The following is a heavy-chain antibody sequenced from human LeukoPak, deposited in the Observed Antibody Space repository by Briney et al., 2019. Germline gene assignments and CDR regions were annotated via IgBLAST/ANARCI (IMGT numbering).Heavy chain of an antibody. CDR2: INPSGGST. V-gene: IGHV1-46*01. CDR3: ARESGQQLKYDY. Sequence: ASVKVSCKASRYTFTSYYMHWVRQAPGQGLEWMAIINPSGGSTSYAQKFQGRVTMTRDMSTSTVYMELSSLRSEDTAVYYCARESGQQLKYDYWGQGTLVTVSS. D-gene: IGHD6-13*01. CDR1: RYTFTSYY. J-gene: IGHJ4*02.